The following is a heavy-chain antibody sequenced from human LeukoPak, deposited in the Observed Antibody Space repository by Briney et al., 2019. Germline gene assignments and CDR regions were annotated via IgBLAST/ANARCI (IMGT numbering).Heavy chain of an antibody. Sequence: WASVTVSCKASGYTFTGYYMHWVRQAPGQGLEWMGWINPNSGGTNYAQKFQGRVTMTRDTSISTAYMELSRLRSDDTAVYYCARVEVTGTTPFPYFGYWGQGTLVTVSS. V-gene: IGHV1-2*02. D-gene: IGHD1-7*01. CDR3: ARVEVTGTTPFPYFGY. CDR2: INPNSGGT. CDR1: GYTFTGYY. J-gene: IGHJ4*02.